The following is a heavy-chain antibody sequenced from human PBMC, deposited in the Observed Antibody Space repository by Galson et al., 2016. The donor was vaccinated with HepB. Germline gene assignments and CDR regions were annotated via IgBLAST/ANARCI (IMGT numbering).Heavy chain of an antibody. J-gene: IGHJ4*02. CDR1: GDSISSGGYH. CDR2: VYSSGTT. V-gene: IGHV4-31*03. D-gene: IGHD4-11*01. Sequence: LSLTCSVSGDSISSGGYHWIWIRQHPGKGPEWIGYVYSSGTTYYNPSLKSRITISLDMSKNQFSLKVNSVTAADTAIYHCARGTDFSILYWGQGTLVTVSS. CDR3: ARGTDFSILY.